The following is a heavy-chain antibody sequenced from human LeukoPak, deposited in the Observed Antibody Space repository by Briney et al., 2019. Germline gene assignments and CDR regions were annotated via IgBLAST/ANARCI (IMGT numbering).Heavy chain of an antibody. CDR2: INDSGDT. J-gene: IGHJ4*02. V-gene: IGHV4-59*08. Sequence: SETLSLTCTMSGGSIRGFYWSWIRQPPGKGLEYIAYINDSGDTNYNPSLKSRVTISADTSNNQFSLKLNSVTAADTAIYYCARLNVLTSSPVHHLDYWGQGILVTVSS. D-gene: IGHD2-2*01. CDR1: GGSIRGFY. CDR3: ARLNVLTSSPVHHLDY.